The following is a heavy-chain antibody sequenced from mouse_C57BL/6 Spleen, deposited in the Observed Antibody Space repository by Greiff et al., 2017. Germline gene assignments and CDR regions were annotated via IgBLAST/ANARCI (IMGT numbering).Heavy chain of an antibody. CDR2: IDPSDSYT. CDR1: GYTFTSYW. J-gene: IGHJ2*01. Sequence: QVQLQQPGAELVRPGTSVKLSCKASGYTFTSYWMHWVKQRPGQGLEWIGVIDPSDSYTNYNQKFKGKATLTVDKSSSTAYMQLSSLTSEDSAVXYCARYGGPDYWGQGTTLTVSS. CDR3: ARYGGPDY. D-gene: IGHD1-1*02. V-gene: IGHV1-59*01.